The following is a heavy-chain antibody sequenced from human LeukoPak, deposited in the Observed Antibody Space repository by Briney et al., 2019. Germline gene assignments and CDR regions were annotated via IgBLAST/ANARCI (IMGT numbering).Heavy chain of an antibody. CDR1: GYTFTSYG. V-gene: IGHV1-18*01. D-gene: IGHD3-10*01. CDR2: ISAYNGNT. CDR3: ARDRYYYGSGSYYIGY. J-gene: IGHJ4*02. Sequence: ASVKVSCKASGYTFTSYGISWVRQAPGQGLEWMGWISAYNGNTNYAQKLQGRVTITTDTSTSTAYMELRSLRSDDTAVYYCARDRYYYGSGSYYIGYWGQGTLVTVSS.